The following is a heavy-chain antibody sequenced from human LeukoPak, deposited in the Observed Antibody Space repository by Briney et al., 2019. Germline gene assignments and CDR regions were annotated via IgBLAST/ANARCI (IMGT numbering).Heavy chain of an antibody. CDR2: INWNGGST. D-gene: IGHD3-10*01. Sequence: GGSLRLSCASSGFTFDDYGMSWVRQAPGKGLEWVYGINWNGGSTGYADSVKGRFTISRDNAKNSLYLQMNSLRAEDTALYYCARRVLTMARGVPRPIYYMDVWGKGTTVTVSS. CDR3: ARRVLTMARGVPRPIYYMDV. J-gene: IGHJ6*03. V-gene: IGHV3-20*04. CDR1: GFTFDDYG.